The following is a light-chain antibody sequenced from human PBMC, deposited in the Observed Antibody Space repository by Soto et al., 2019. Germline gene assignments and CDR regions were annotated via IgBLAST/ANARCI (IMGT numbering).Light chain of an antibody. CDR3: QQHDNWPRWT. CDR1: QSINSN. J-gene: IGKJ1*01. CDR2: GAS. Sequence: EIVMTQSPATLSVSPGERATLSCRASQSINSNLAWYQQKPGQAPRLLIYGASTRATGIPARFSGSGSGTEFTLTISSLQSEDFAVYYCQQHDNWPRWTFGQGTKVDMK. V-gene: IGKV3-15*01.